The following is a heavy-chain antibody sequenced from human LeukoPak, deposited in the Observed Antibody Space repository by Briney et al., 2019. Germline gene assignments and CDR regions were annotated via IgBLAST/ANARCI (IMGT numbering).Heavy chain of an antibody. D-gene: IGHD5-24*01. V-gene: IGHV3-33*01. J-gene: IGHJ4*02. CDR2: IWYDGSNE. CDR1: GFTFTNYG. CDR3: AGSVEMATIMFDY. Sequence: PGGSLRLSCVASGFTFTNYGMHWVRQAPGKGLEWVAIIWYDGSNEYYADSVKGRFTISRDNSKNTLYLQMNSLRDEDTAVYYCAGSVEMATIMFDYWGQGTLVTVSS.